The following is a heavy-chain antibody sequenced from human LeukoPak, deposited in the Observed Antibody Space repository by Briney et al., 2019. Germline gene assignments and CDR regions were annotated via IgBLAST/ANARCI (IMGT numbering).Heavy chain of an antibody. Sequence: MPSETLSLTCTVSGGSISSYYWSWIRQPPGKGLEWIGYIYYSGSTNYNPSLKSRVTISVDTSKNQFSLKLSSVTAADTAVYYCARVVVGSSPYLDYWGQGTLVTVSS. CDR2: IYYSGST. CDR3: ARVVVGSSPYLDY. J-gene: IGHJ4*02. D-gene: IGHD6-6*01. CDR1: GGSISSYY. V-gene: IGHV4-59*01.